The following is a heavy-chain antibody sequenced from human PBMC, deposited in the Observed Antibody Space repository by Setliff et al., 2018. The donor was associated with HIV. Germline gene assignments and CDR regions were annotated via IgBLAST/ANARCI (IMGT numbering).Heavy chain of an antibody. CDR3: AAIAAAALRGTFDI. J-gene: IGHJ3*02. Sequence: GASVKVSCKASGYTFTSYGISWVRQAPGQGLEWMGWISGYNGNTNYAQKLQGRVTMTTDTSTSTAYMELRSLRSDDTAVYSCAAIAAAALRGTFDIWGQGTMVTVSS. V-gene: IGHV1-18*01. CDR1: GYTFTSYG. D-gene: IGHD6-13*01. CDR2: ISGYNGNT.